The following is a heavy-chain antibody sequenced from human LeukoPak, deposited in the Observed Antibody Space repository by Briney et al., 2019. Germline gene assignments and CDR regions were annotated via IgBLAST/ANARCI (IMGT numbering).Heavy chain of an antibody. J-gene: IGHJ5*02. V-gene: IGHV1-69*13. D-gene: IGHD2-2*01. CDR1: GGTFSSYA. Sequence: SVKVSCKASGGTFSSYAISWVRQAPGQGLEWMGGIIPIFGTANYAQKFQGRVTITADESTSAAYMELSSLRSEDTAVYYCARSQEDCSSTSCYSWFDPWGQGTLVTVSS. CDR3: ARSQEDCSSTSCYSWFDP. CDR2: IIPIFGTA.